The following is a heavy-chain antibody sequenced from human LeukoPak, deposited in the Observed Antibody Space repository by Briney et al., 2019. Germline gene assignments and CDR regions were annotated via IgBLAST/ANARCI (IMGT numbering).Heavy chain of an antibody. CDR1: GYTFRDYY. D-gene: IGHD3-16*01. J-gene: IGHJ6*03. CDR2: INPYSGAT. V-gene: IGHV1-2*02. Sequence: ASVKVSCKASGYTFRDYYIRWVRQAPGQGLEWMGWINPYSGATNSAQKFQGRVTMTRDTPITTAYMQLSRLTSDDTAVYYCARNSPYYSYMDVWGKGTTVTVSS. CDR3: ARNSPYYSYMDV.